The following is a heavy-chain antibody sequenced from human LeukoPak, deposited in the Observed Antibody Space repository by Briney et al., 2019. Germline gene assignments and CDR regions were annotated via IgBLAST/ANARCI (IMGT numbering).Heavy chain of an antibody. V-gene: IGHV3-30*18. CDR1: GLTFSSYG. CDR2: ISYDVIIR. CDR3: AKGGCSSTTCYLANP. J-gene: IGHJ5*02. Sequence: PGGSLRLSCAASGLTFSSYGMHWVRPAPEKGLDWLAGISYDVIIRNYTDTVKGRFTISRENSKNTLYLQMNSLTAEDTALYYCAKGGCSSTTCYLANPWGQGTLVTVSS. D-gene: IGHD2-2*01.